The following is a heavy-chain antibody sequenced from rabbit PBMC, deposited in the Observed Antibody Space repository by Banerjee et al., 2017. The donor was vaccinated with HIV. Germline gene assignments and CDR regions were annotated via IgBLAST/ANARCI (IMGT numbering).Heavy chain of an antibody. CDR3: ARALGCYAGYGDL. J-gene: IGHJ4*01. Sequence: VRQAPGKGLEWIGCINTSSGNTVYASWAKGRFTISKTSSTTVTLQMTSLTAADTATYFCARALGCYAGYGDLWGQGTLVTVS. CDR2: INTSSGNT. V-gene: IGHV1S40*01. D-gene: IGHD7-1*01.